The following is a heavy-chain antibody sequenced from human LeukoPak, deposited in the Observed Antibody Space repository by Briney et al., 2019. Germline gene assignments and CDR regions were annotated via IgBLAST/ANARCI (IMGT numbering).Heavy chain of an antibody. Sequence: GGSLRLSCAASGFTFSSYAMSWVRQAPGKGLEWVSSISSSSDIYYADSVKGRFTISRDNAKHSLYLQMNSLRAEDTAVYYCARENYGDYVEAFDIWGQGTMVTVSS. D-gene: IGHD4-17*01. J-gene: IGHJ3*02. CDR2: ISSSSDI. CDR3: ARENYGDYVEAFDI. CDR1: GFTFSSYA. V-gene: IGHV3-21*01.